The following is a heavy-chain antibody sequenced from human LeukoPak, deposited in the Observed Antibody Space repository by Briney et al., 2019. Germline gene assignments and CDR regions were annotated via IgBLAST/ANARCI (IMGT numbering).Heavy chain of an antibody. CDR2: ISRSGDIT. CDR3: ATEGFYF. V-gene: IGHV3-23*01. CDR1: GAAFSKYG. Sequence: GGSLRLSCAASGAAFSKYGMKWVRQAAGAGLEFISGISRSGDITHYADSVKGRFTISRDNVKNTLYLQMNSLRAEDTALYYCATEGFYFWGPGTQVTVSS. J-gene: IGHJ4*02.